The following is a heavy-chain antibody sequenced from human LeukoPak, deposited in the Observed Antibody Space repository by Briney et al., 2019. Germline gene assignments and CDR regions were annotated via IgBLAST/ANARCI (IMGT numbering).Heavy chain of an antibody. Sequence: PGRSLRLSCAASGFTFDDYAMHWVRQAPGKGLEWVSGISWNSGSIGYADSVKGRFTISRDNAKSSLYLQMNSLRAEDTALYYCAKGVVGATGISFDYWGQGTLVTVSS. CDR3: AKGVVGATGISFDY. J-gene: IGHJ4*02. D-gene: IGHD1-26*01. CDR1: GFTFDDYA. V-gene: IGHV3-9*01. CDR2: ISWNSGSI.